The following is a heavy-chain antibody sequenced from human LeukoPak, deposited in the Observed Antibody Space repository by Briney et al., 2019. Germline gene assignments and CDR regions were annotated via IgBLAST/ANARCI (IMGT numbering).Heavy chain of an antibody. CDR3: ARDSYYYDSSGYYGCAFDI. D-gene: IGHD3-22*01. J-gene: IGHJ3*02. CDR2: IYYSGST. V-gene: IGHV4-59*01. Sequence: PSETLSLTCTVSGGSISSYYWSWIRQPPGRGLEWIGYIYYSGSTNCNPSLKSRVTISVDTSKNQFSLKLSSVTAADTAVYYCARDSYYYDSSGYYGCAFDIWGQGTMVTVSS. CDR1: GGSISSYY.